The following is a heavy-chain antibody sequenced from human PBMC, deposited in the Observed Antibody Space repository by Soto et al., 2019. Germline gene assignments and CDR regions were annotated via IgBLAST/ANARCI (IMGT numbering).Heavy chain of an antibody. Sequence: EVQLLESGGGLVQPGGSLRLSCAASGFTFSSYAMSWVRQAPGQGLEWVSAISGSGGSTYYADSVKGRFTISRDNSKNTLYLQMNSLRAEDTAVYYCARPQWLSWENWFDPWGQGTLVTVSS. CDR1: GFTFSSYA. D-gene: IGHD6-19*01. CDR2: ISGSGGST. V-gene: IGHV3-23*01. J-gene: IGHJ5*02. CDR3: ARPQWLSWENWFDP.